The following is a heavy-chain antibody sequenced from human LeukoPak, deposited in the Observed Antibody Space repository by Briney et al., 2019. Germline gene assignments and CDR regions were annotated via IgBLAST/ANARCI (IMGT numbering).Heavy chain of an antibody. Sequence: SETLSLTCTVSGGSISGSYWSWIRQPPGKGLEWIAYMYNSGSTNYNPSHKSRVTISIDTSKNQFSLKLSSLTAADTAIYYCARGIESYGDYGYWGQGILVTVSS. CDR3: ARGIESYGDYGY. J-gene: IGHJ4*02. D-gene: IGHD4-17*01. CDR1: GGSISGSY. CDR2: MYNSGST. V-gene: IGHV4-59*01.